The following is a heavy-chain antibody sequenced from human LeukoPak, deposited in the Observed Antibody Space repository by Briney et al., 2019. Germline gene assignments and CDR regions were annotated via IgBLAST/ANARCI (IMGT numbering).Heavy chain of an antibody. CDR2: ISGSGGDT. CDR3: AKLYYDFWSGYPHYFDY. CDR1: GLTFSSYA. V-gene: IGHV3-23*01. J-gene: IGHJ4*02. Sequence: GGSLRLSCAASGLTFSSYAMSWVRQAPGKGLEWVSSISGSGGDTHYADSVKGRFTISRDNSKNTLYLQMNSLRAEDTALYYCAKLYYDFWSGYPHYFDYWGQGTLVTVSS. D-gene: IGHD3-3*01.